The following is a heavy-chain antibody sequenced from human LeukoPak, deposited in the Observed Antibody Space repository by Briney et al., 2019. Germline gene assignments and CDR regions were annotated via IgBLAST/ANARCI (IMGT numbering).Heavy chain of an antibody. CDR1: GGTFSSYT. CDR3: ARDYYDSSGYLTL. V-gene: IGHV1-69*04. D-gene: IGHD3-22*01. CDR2: IIPILGIA. J-gene: IGHJ1*01. Sequence: SVKVSRKASGGTFSSYTISWVRQAPGQGLEWMGRIIPILGIANYAQKFQGRVTITADKSTSTAYMELSSLRSEDTAVYYCARDYYDSSGYLTLWGQGTLVTVSS.